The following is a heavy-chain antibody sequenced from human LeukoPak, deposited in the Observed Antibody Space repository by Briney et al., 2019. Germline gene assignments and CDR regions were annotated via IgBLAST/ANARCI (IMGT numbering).Heavy chain of an antibody. CDR2: IYYTGST. V-gene: IGHV4-39*07. D-gene: IGHD2-2*01. CDR1: GGSIRGGTYY. CDR3: ARDRKYDWYFDL. J-gene: IGHJ2*01. Sequence: MASETLSLTCSVSGGSIRGGTYYWGWIRQPPGKGLEWIGTIYYTGSTYYDRALKSRVTISIDTSKNQFSLKLNSVTAAATAVYYCARDRKYDWYFDLWGRGTLVTVSS.